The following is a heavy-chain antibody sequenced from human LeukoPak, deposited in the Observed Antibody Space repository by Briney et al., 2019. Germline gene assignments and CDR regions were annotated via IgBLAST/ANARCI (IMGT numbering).Heavy chain of an antibody. CDR1: GFTFSSYG. CDR2: ISGSSGST. D-gene: IGHD6-13*01. V-gene: IGHV3-23*01. J-gene: IGHJ3*02. CDR3: AKHGASIAAEGSFDI. Sequence: GGTLRLSCAASGFTFSSYGMSWVRQAPGRGLEWVSAISGSSGSTYYADSVKGRFTISRDNSKNTLYLQMNSLRAEDTAVYYCAKHGASIAAEGSFDIWGQGTMVTVSS.